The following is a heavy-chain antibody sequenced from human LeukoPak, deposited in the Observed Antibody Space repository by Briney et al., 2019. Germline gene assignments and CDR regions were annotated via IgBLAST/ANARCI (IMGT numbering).Heavy chain of an antibody. CDR3: ARIPMTGYCSGGSCHYPDY. J-gene: IGHJ4*02. Sequence: SVKVFCKASGGTFSSYAISWVRQAPGQGLEWMGRIIPILGIANYAQKFQGRDTITADKSTSTAYMELSSLRSEDTAVYYCARIPMTGYCSGGSCHYPDYWGQGTLVTVSS. V-gene: IGHV1-69*04. CDR2: IIPILGIA. CDR1: GGTFSSYA. D-gene: IGHD2-15*01.